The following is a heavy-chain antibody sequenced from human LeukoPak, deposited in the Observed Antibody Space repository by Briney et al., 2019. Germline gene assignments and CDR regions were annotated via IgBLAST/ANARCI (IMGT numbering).Heavy chain of an antibody. CDR2: ITSSGTTI. CDR1: GFTFSNYE. Sequence: PGGSLRLSCAVSGFTFSNYEMNWVRQAPGKGLEWLSYITSSGTTIYYADSVKGRFTISRDNAKNSLYLQMNSLTAEDTAVYYCARDRITVTGSTWFDPWGQGTLVTVSS. V-gene: IGHV3-48*03. J-gene: IGHJ5*02. CDR3: ARDRITVTGSTWFDP. D-gene: IGHD6-19*01.